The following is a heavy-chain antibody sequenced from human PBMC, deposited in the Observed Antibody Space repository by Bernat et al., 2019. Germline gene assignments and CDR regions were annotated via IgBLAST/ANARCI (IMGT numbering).Heavy chain of an antibody. Sequence: QVQLVQSGAEVKKPGASVKVSCKASGYTFTSYYIHWVRQAPGQGLEWMGIINPVGGSTTYAQKFQGRVTMTRDTSTSTVYMEVTSLRSEDTAVYYCATSVERAGSFDYWGQGTLVTVSS. J-gene: IGHJ4*02. CDR1: GYTFTSYY. CDR3: ATSVERAGSFDY. V-gene: IGHV1-46*01. D-gene: IGHD5-24*01. CDR2: INPVGGST.